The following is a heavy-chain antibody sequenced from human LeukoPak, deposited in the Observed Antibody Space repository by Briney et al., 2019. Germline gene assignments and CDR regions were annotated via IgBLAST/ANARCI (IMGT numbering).Heavy chain of an antibody. Sequence: PGGSLRLSCAASGFTLSSYEMNWVRQAPGKGLEWVSSISSSGNTIYYADSVKGRFTVSRDSAENSVYLQMNSLRAEDTAVYYCGSGVIFYDSSGRNYWGQGTLVTVSS. D-gene: IGHD3-22*01. CDR2: ISSSGNTI. J-gene: IGHJ4*02. CDR3: GSGVIFYDSSGRNY. CDR1: GFTLSSYE. V-gene: IGHV3-48*03.